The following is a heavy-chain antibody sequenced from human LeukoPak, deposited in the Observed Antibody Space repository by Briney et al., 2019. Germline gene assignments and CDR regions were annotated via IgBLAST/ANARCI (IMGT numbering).Heavy chain of an antibody. Sequence: GGSLRLSCAASGFTFSTYSMNWVRQAPGKGLEWVSSISSSSSYIYYADSVKGRFTISRDNAKNSLYLQMNSLRAEDTAVYYCARSVPPGGPYWGQGTLVTVSS. CDR2: ISSSSSYI. J-gene: IGHJ4*02. CDR1: GFTFSTYS. V-gene: IGHV3-21*01. D-gene: IGHD4-23*01. CDR3: ARSVPPGGPY.